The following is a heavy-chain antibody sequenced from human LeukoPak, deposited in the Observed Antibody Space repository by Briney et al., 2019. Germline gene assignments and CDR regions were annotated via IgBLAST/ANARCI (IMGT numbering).Heavy chain of an antibody. CDR2: ISATGGST. J-gene: IGHJ4*02. D-gene: IGHD3-16*01. CDR3: AKGQGGYYFDF. CDR1: GFTFSSYA. Sequence: GWSLRLSCAASGFTFSSYAMSWVRQAPGKGLEWFSGISATGGSTYYADSVKGRFTISRDNSKNTLYLQMNSLRAEDTAVYYCAKGQGGYYFDFWGQGTLVTVSS. V-gene: IGHV3-23*01.